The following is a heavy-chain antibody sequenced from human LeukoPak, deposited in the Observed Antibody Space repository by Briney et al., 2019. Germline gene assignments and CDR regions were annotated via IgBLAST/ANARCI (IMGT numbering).Heavy chain of an antibody. V-gene: IGHV4-61*02. D-gene: IGHD6-13*01. J-gene: IGHJ4*02. Sequence: SQTLSLTCTVSNGSISSDTYFWSWIRQPAGKGLEWIGRMSSSGISTYSPSLKSRVTISVDTSKNQFSLKLSSVTAADTAVYYCARRTGYSSSWKRTFDYWGQGTLVTVSS. CDR1: NGSISSDTYF. CDR2: MSSSGIS. CDR3: ARRTGYSSSWKRTFDY.